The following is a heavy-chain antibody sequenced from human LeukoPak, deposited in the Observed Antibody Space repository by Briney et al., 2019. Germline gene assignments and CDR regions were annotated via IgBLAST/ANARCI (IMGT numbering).Heavy chain of an antibody. V-gene: IGHV1-69*05. D-gene: IGHD3-22*01. CDR1: GGTFSSYA. CDR2: IIPIFGTA. Sequence: SVKVSCKASGGTFSSYAISWVRQAPGQGLEWMGGIIPIFGTANYAQKFQGRVTITTDESTSTAYMELSSLRSEDTAVYYCARVPFGCDISVYYYYWYFYLGGRAPLVTFP. J-gene: IGHJ2*01. CDR3: ARVPFGCDISVYYYYWYFYL.